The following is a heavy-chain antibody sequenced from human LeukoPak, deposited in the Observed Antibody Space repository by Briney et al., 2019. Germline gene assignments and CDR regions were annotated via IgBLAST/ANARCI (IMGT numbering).Heavy chain of an antibody. D-gene: IGHD6-13*01. J-gene: IGHJ6*02. CDR1: GYTVTSYD. CDR3: AGHSSSWYNYYYYGMDV. V-gene: IGHV1-8*01. Sequence: ASVKVSCKASGYTVTSYDINWVRQATGQGLEWMGWMNPNSGNTGYAQKFQGRVTMTRNTSISTAYMELSSLRSEDTAVYYCAGHSSSWYNYYYYGMDVWGQGTTVTVSS. CDR2: MNPNSGNT.